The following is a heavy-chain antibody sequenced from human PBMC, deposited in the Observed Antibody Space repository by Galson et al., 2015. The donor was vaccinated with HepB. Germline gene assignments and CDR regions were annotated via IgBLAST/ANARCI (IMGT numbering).Heavy chain of an antibody. V-gene: IGHV3-74*01. D-gene: IGHD5-24*01. CDR1: GVTFSRYW. CDR3: AKDHGGPDDY. J-gene: IGHJ4*02. Sequence: SLRLSCAASGVTFSRYWMHWVRQVPGKGLVWVSRINEDGSTRSYADSVRGRFTISRDNAKNMACLQMNSLRVEDTAVYYCAKDHGGPDDYWGQGTLVTVSS. CDR2: INEDGSTR.